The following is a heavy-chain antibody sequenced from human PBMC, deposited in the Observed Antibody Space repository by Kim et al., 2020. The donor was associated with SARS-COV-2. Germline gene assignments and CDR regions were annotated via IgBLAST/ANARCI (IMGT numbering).Heavy chain of an antibody. D-gene: IGHD6-13*01. CDR3: ASLAAAGTVDY. V-gene: IGHV5-10-1*01. Sequence: TNYSPSFQGHVTISADKSISTAYLQWSSLKASDTAMYYCASLAAAGTVDYWGQGTLVTVSS. J-gene: IGHJ4*02. CDR2: T.